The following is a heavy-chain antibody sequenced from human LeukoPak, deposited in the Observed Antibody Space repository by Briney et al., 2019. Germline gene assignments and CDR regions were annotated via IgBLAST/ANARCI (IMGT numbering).Heavy chain of an antibody. CDR2: IRAKTYGGTT. Sequence: PGGSLRLSCAASGFTFDDYAMHWVRQAPGKGLEWVGFIRAKTYGGTTDYAASVKGRFSISRDDSKNIAYLQMTSLQTEDTAVYYCSRDGASSGWYYFDDWGQGTLVTVSS. D-gene: IGHD6-19*01. J-gene: IGHJ4*02. CDR3: SRDGASSGWYYFDD. V-gene: IGHV3-49*04. CDR1: GFTFDDYA.